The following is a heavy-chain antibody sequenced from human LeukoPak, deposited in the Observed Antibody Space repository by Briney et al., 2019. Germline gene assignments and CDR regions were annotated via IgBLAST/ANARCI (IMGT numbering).Heavy chain of an antibody. CDR2: IYTSGST. V-gene: IGHV4-4*07. CDR1: GGSISSYY. CDR3: ARDFYYYYMDV. Sequence: PSETLSLTCTVSGGSISSYYWSWMRQPAGKGLEWIGRIYTSGSTNYTPSLKSRVTMSVDTSKHQFSLKLSSVTAADTAVYYCARDFYYYYMDVWGKGTTVTVSS. J-gene: IGHJ6*03.